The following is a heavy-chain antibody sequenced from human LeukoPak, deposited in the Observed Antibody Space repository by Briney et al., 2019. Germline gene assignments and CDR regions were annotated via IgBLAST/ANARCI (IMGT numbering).Heavy chain of an antibody. V-gene: IGHV3-23*01. Sequence: GGSLRLSCAASGFTFSRYAMRWVRQAPGKGLEWVSTISGSGASTYYAASVKGRFTISRDNSKNTLYLQINSLRAEDTAVYYCAKDLSSYWVFDYWGQGTLVTVSS. CDR3: AKDLSSYWVFDY. CDR2: ISGSGAST. D-gene: IGHD2-15*01. J-gene: IGHJ4*02. CDR1: GFTFSRYA.